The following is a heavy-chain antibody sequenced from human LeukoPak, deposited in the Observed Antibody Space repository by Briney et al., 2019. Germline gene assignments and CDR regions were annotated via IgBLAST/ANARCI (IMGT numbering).Heavy chain of an antibody. CDR3: ARHRSYYYGSGRSGGRPEIEY. D-gene: IGHD3-10*01. CDR1: GYSISSGYQ. Sequence: SETLSLTCIISGYSISSGYQWCGMRQPPGKGLEGVGSMSFGGSTYYSPSLSLKSRITISVDTSEQQFSLKQSPVPAADTAVYYCARHRSYYYGSGRSGGRPEIEYWGQGTLVTVSS. J-gene: IGHJ4*02. CDR2: MSFGGST. V-gene: IGHV4-38-2*02.